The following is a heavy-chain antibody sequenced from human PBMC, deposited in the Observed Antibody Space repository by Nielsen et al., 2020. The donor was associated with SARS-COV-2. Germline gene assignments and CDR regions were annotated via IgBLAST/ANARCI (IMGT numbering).Heavy chain of an antibody. CDR2: IYSGGSVR. CDR3: AKDFVALGAN. V-gene: IGHV3-23*03. Sequence: GGSLRLSCAASGLTSSDYAMSWVRQAPGKGLEWVSIIYSGGSVRYYADSVKGRFTISRDNSKKILYLQMNGLRAEDTAVYYCAKDFVALGANWCQGTRVTVST. CDR1: GLTSSDYA. D-gene: IGHD2-15*01. J-gene: IGHJ4*02.